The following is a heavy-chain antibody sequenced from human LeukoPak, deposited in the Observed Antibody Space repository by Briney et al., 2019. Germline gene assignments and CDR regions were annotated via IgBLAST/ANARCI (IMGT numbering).Heavy chain of an antibody. D-gene: IGHD3-3*01. J-gene: IGHJ4*02. CDR1: GDSLTDLN. V-gene: IGHV1-24*01. CDR3: TRGGDFWSGFEK. CDR2: FDPEQAKT. Sequence: ASVTVSCKVSGDSLTDLNIQWVRQAPGKGLACLGGFDPEQAKTIYAQNFQGRVTMTEDASTDTASMELHSLKSEDTAVYRATRGGDFWSGFEKWGQGTLIIVSS.